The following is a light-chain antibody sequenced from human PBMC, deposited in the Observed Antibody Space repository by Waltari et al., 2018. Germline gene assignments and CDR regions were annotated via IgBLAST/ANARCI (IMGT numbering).Light chain of an antibody. CDR3: QQRRDWPLS. Sequence: EIVLTQSPATLSLSPGERATLSCRASQSVNSYLAWYQQKPGQAPRLLIYDASNRATGIPARFSGSGSGTDFTLNISSLEPEDFAVYYCQQRRDWPLSFGGGTKVEIK. J-gene: IGKJ4*01. CDR1: QSVNSY. V-gene: IGKV3-11*01. CDR2: DAS.